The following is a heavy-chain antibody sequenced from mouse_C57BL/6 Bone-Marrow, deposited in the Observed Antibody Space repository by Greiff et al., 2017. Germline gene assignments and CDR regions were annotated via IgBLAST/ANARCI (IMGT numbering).Heavy chain of an antibody. CDR2: IRSKSSNYAT. D-gene: IGHD1-1*01. CDR1: GFTFNTYA. CDR3: VRDPRYYYGSSYYAMDY. J-gene: IGHJ4*01. V-gene: IGHV10-3*01. Sequence: EVQLQESGGGLVQPKGSLKLSCAASGFTFNTYAMHWVRQAPGKGLEWVARIRSKSSNYATYYADSVKDRFTISRDDSQSMLYLQMNNLKTEDTAMYYCVRDPRYYYGSSYYAMDYWGQGTSVTVSS.